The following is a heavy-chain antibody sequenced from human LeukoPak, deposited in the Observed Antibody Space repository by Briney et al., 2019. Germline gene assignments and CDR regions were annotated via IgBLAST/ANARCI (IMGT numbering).Heavy chain of an antibody. D-gene: IGHD1-1*01. J-gene: IGHJ4*02. CDR1: GFTFSSYA. CDR2: ISGSGGST. Sequence: PGGSLRLSCAASGFTFSSYAMSWFRQHPGEGLEWVSGISGSGGSTSYADSVRGRFTISRDNSKNTLYVQMNSLRAEDTAVYYCATAGGFYSDYWGQGTLVTVFS. CDR3: ATAGGFYSDY. V-gene: IGHV3-23*01.